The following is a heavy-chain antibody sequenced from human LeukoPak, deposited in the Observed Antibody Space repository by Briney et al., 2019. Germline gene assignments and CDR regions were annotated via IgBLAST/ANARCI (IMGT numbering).Heavy chain of an antibody. Sequence: KTSETLSLTCTVSGGSISGYYWSWIRQPPGKGLEWVGYISYSGSTNYKPSLKSRVTISVDTSKNQFSLTLSSVTAADTAVYYCARPNPGLHWYFDLWGRGTLVTVSS. J-gene: IGHJ2*01. CDR2: ISYSGST. D-gene: IGHD5/OR15-5a*01. V-gene: IGHV4-59*01. CDR3: ARPNPGLHWYFDL. CDR1: GGSISGYY.